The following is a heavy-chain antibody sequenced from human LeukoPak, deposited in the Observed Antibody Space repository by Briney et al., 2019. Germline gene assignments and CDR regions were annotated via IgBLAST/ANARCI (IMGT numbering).Heavy chain of an antibody. CDR2: IIPIFGTA. V-gene: IGHV1-69*13. CDR1: GGTFSSYA. CDR3: ARAFPGYCSSTSCSFDY. J-gene: IGHJ4*02. Sequence: GASVKVSCKASGGTFSSYAISWVRQAPGQGLEWMGGIIPIFGTANYAQKFQGRVTITADESTSTAYMELSSLRSEDTAVYYCARAFPGYCSSTSCSFDYWGQGTLVTVSS. D-gene: IGHD2-2*01.